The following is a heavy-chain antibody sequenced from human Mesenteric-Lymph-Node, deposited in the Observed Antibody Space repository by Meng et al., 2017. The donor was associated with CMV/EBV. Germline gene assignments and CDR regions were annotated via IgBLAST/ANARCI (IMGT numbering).Heavy chain of an antibody. V-gene: IGHV4-61*01. Sequence: SETLSLTCTVSGGSVSSGSYYWSWLRQPPGKGLEWIVYIYYSGSTNYNPSLKSRVAISVDTSKNQFSLKLSSVTAADTAVYDCARCPGYSSGWTHYYYYGMDVWGQGTTVTVSS. D-gene: IGHD6-19*01. CDR1: GGSVSSGSYY. CDR3: ARCPGYSSGWTHYYYYGMDV. CDR2: IYYSGST. J-gene: IGHJ6*02.